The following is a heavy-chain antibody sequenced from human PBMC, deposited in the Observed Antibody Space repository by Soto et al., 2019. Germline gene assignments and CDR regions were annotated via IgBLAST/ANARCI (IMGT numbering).Heavy chain of an antibody. J-gene: IGHJ3*02. CDR2: ISGSGGST. CDR1: GFTFSSYA. V-gene: IGHV3-23*01. D-gene: IGHD2-2*01. CDR3: AKDLLRGVVVPAATGGAAFDI. Sequence: GGSLRLSCAASGFTFSSYAMSWVRQAPGKGLEWVSAISGSGGSTYYADSVKGRFTISRDNSKNTLYLQMNSLRAEDTAVYYCAKDLLRGVVVPAATGGAAFDIWGQGTMVTVSS.